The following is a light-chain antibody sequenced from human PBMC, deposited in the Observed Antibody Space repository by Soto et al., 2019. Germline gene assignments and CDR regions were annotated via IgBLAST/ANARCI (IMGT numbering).Light chain of an antibody. V-gene: IGKV1-39*01. CDR2: AAS. CDR1: QSISTS. J-gene: IGKJ2*02. Sequence: DIQMTQSPSSLSASLGDRVTITCRASQSISTSLNWYQQKPGKAPKLLIYAASSLEGGVPSRFSGRASGTDFTLTISSLHPEDSATYYCLQSYSAPPWTFGQGTKLEIK. CDR3: LQSYSAPPWT.